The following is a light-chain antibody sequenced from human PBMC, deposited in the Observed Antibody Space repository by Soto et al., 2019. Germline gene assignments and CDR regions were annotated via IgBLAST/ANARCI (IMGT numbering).Light chain of an antibody. Sequence: EIVMTQSPATLSVSPGERATLSCRASQSVSSNLAWYQQKPGQAPWLLIYGASTRATGIPARLTGSGSGTEFTLTTSSLQPEDVAVYYFQQYNNWPPYTFGQGTKLEIK. V-gene: IGKV3-15*01. CDR2: GAS. CDR1: QSVSSN. J-gene: IGKJ2*01. CDR3: QQYNNWPPYT.